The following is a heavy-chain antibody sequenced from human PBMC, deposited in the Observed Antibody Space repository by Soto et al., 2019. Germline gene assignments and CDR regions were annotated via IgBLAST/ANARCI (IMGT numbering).Heavy chain of an antibody. CDR1: GGSISSSSYY. CDR2: IYYSGST. CDR3: ARHRGLGGSCLDY. V-gene: IGHV4-39*01. D-gene: IGHD2-2*01. Sequence: PSETLSLTCTVSGGSISSSSYYWGWIRQPPGKGLEWIGSIYYSGSTYYNPSLKSRVTISVDTSKNQFSLKLSSVTAADTAVYYCARHRGLGGSCLDYWGQGTLVTVSS. J-gene: IGHJ4*02.